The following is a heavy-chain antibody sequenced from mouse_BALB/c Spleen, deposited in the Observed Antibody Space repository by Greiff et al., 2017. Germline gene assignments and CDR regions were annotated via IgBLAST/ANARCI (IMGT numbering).Heavy chain of an antibody. CDR2: ISSGGSYT. J-gene: IGHJ3*01. CDR3: ARDEYDGFAY. Sequence: EVKLMESGGGLVKPGGSLKLSCAASGFTFSSYAMSWVRQSPEKRLEWVAEISSGGSYTYYPDTVTGRFTISRDNAKNTLYLEMSSLRSEDTAMYYCARDEYDGFAYWGQGTLVTVSA. V-gene: IGHV5-9-4*01. D-gene: IGHD2-4*01. CDR1: GFTFSSYA.